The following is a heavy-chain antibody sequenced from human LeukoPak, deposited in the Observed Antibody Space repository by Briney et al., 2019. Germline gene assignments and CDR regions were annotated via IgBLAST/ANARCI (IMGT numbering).Heavy chain of an antibody. V-gene: IGHV3-7*01. D-gene: IGHD1-1*01. J-gene: IGHJ6*02. CDR1: GFTFSSYS. Sequence: GGSLRLSCAASGFTFSSYSMNWVRQAPGKGLEWVANIKQDESEKYYVGSVRGRFTVSRDNAKNSLYLQMSSLRAEDTAVYYCARVRTAGTTYGMDVWGQGTTVTVSS. CDR2: IKQDESEK. CDR3: ARVRTAGTTYGMDV.